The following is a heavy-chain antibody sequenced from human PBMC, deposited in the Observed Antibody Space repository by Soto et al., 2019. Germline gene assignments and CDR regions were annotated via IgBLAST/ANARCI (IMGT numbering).Heavy chain of an antibody. J-gene: IGHJ4*02. V-gene: IGHV4-4*02. CDR3: ATLPPRIVVVVLPIPT. Sequence: QVQLQESGPRLVKPSGTLSLTCAVSGASISSTNWWTWVRQPPGKGLEWIGEIYHTGSTKYNPSLQIRVTISLDKSNNHFSLNLSSVTAADTAVYYCATLPPRIVVVVLPIPTWGQGTLVTVSS. CDR1: GASISSTNW. D-gene: IGHD2-15*01. CDR2: IYHTGST.